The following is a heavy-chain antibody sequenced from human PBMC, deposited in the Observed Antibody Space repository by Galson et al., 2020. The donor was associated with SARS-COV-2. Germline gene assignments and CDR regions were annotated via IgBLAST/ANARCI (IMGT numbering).Heavy chain of an antibody. V-gene: IGHV2-5*02. CDR3: AHRWGLQYIFDY. Sequence: KMSGPTLVKPTQTLTLTCTFSGFSLSTSGVGVGWIRQPPGKALEWLALIYWDDDKRYSPSLKSRLTTTKDTSKNQVVLTMTNMDPVDTATYYCAHRWGLQYIFDYWGQGTLVTVSS. D-gene: IGHD1-26*01. J-gene: IGHJ4*02. CDR1: GFSLSTSGVG. CDR2: IYWDDDK.